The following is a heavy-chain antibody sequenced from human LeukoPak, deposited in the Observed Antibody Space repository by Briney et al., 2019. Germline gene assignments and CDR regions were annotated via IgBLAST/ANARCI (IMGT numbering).Heavy chain of an antibody. J-gene: IGHJ4*02. CDR3: VGGAPGY. CDR2: ISEDGSVK. V-gene: IGHV3-7*04. CDR1: GFSFTTYW. D-gene: IGHD2-2*01. Sequence: GGSLRLSCAASGFSFTTYWMTWIRQAPEKGLEWVAHISEDGSVKYYIDSVKGRFTISRDNAKNSVYLQMNDLRVEDTAVYYCVGGAPGYWGQGALVTVSS.